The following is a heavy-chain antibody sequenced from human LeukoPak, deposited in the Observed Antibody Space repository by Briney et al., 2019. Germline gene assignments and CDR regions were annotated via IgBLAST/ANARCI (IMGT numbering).Heavy chain of an antibody. CDR2: ISSSSSAI. Sequence: GGSLRLSCVASGFTFRSYWMNWVRQAPGKGLEWISYISSSSSAIYYADSVKGRFTISRDNAKNSLYLQMSSLRDEDTAVYYCAQKGGTDHWGQGTLVTVSS. D-gene: IGHD2-15*01. V-gene: IGHV3-48*02. CDR3: AQKGGTDH. J-gene: IGHJ4*02. CDR1: GFTFRSYW.